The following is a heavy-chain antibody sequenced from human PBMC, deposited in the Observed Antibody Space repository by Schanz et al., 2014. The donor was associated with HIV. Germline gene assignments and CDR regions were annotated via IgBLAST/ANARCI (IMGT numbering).Heavy chain of an antibody. CDR2: ISYDGRNK. CDR3: AKDRNYYDDRYIGKGNYYYYYGMDV. V-gene: IGHV3-30*18. J-gene: IGHJ6*02. CDR1: GFTFNSYG. Sequence: QVQLVESGGGVVQPGRSLRLSCAASGFTFNSYGMHWVRQAPGKGLEWVSVISYDGRNKYYADSVKGRFTISRDNSKNTLYLQLKSLRPEDRAVYFCAKDRNYYDDRYIGKGNYYYYYGMDVWGQGTTVTVSS. D-gene: IGHD3-22*01.